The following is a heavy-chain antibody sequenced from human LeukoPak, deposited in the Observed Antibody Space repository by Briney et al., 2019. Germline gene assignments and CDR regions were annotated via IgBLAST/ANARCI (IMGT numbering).Heavy chain of an antibody. D-gene: IGHD6-13*01. CDR2: ISWNSGSI. J-gene: IGHJ2*01. CDR1: GFTFDDYA. CDR3: AKDIAAAATGWYFDL. V-gene: IGHV3-9*01. Sequence: GGSLRLSCAASGFTFDDYAMHWVRQAPGKGLEWVSGISWNSGSIGYADSVKGRFTISRDNAMNSLYLQMNSLRAEDTALYYCAKDIAAAATGWYFDLWGRGTLVTVSS.